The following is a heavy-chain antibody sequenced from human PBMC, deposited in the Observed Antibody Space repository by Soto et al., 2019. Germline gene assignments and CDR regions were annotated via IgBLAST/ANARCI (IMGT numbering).Heavy chain of an antibody. CDR2: ISSSSSYI. D-gene: IGHD5-12*01. CDR3: ARGGYSGYGSPLYYYYMDV. CDR1: GFTFSSYS. J-gene: IGHJ6*03. V-gene: IGHV3-21*01. Sequence: GGSLRLSCAASGFTFSSYSMNWVRQAPGKGLEWVSSISSSSSYIYYADSVKGRFTISRDNAKNSLYLQMNSLRAEDTAVYYCARGGYSGYGSPLYYYYMDVWGKGTTVTVSS.